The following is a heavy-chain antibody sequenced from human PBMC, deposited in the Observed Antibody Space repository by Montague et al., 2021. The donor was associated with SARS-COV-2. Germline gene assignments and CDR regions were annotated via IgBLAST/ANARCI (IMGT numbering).Heavy chain of an antibody. Sequence: ETLSLTCAVYGESFSGYYWTWIRQPPGKGLEWIGNINHRGSTKYNPSPKSRVTISVDTSKNQFSLRLSSVTAADTAVYYCARGHQGTTMIVVVMVGEQYYFDYWGQGTLVTVFS. D-gene: IGHD3-22*01. CDR2: INHRGST. CDR3: ARGHQGTTMIVVVMVGEQYYFDY. CDR1: GESFSGYY. J-gene: IGHJ4*02. V-gene: IGHV4-34*01.